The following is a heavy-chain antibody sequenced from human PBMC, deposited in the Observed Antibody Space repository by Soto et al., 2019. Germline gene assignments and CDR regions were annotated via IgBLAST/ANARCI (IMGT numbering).Heavy chain of an antibody. CDR1: GGSFSGYY. CDR3: ATQERITMVRGVSKGLDP. Sequence: ASETLSLTCAVYGGSFSGYYWSWIRQPPGKGLEWIGEINHSGSTNYNPSLKSRVTISVDTSKNQFSLKLSSVTAADTAVYYCATQERITMVRGVSKGLDPWGQGTLVTVSS. J-gene: IGHJ5*02. D-gene: IGHD3-10*01. V-gene: IGHV4-34*01. CDR2: INHSGST.